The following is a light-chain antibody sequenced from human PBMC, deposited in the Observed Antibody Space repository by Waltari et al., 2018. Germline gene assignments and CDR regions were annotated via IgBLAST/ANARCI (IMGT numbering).Light chain of an antibody. CDR3: QSYDSSLSGSV. Sequence: YRQFPGAVPKIVIYGNTHRPSGVPGRFSGSKSGTSASLAITGLQAEDEADYYCQSYDSSLSGSVFGGGTQLTVL. J-gene: IGLJ7*01. V-gene: IGLV1-40*01. CDR2: GNT.